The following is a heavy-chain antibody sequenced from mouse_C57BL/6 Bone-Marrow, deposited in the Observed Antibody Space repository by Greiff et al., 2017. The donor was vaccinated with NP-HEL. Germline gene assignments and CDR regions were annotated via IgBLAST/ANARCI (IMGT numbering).Heavy chain of an antibody. CDR1: GFSLTSYG. CDR2: IWSGGST. J-gene: IGHJ2*01. V-gene: IGHV2-2*01. CDR3: ARKRRTGTGYFDY. D-gene: IGHD4-1*01. Sequence: VKLMESGPGLVQPSQSLSITCTVSGFSLTSYGVHWVRQSPGKGLEWLGVIWSGGSTDYNAAFISRLSISKDNSKSQVFFKMNSLQADDTAIYYCARKRRTGTGYFDYWGQGTTLTVSS.